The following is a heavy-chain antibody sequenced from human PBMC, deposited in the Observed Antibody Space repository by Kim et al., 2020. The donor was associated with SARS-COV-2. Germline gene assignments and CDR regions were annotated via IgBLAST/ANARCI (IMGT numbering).Heavy chain of an antibody. V-gene: IGHV5-51*01. CDR2: IYPGDSDT. Sequence: ESLKISCKGSGYSFTSYWIGWVRQMPGKGLEWMGIIYPGDSDTRYSPSFQGQVTISADKSISTAYLQWSSLKASDTAMYYCARSYYYDSSGYSSDYWGQGTLVTVSS. D-gene: IGHD3-22*01. CDR3: ARSYYYDSSGYSSDY. J-gene: IGHJ4*02. CDR1: GYSFTSYW.